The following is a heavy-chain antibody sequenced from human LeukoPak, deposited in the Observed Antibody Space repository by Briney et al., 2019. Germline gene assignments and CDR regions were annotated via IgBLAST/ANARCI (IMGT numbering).Heavy chain of an antibody. V-gene: IGHV3-30*18. Sequence: QPGRSLRLSCAASGFTFSSYGMHWVRQAPGKGLEWVAVISYDGSNKYYADSVKGRFTISRDNSKNTLYLQMNSLRAEDTAVYYCAKGEDFVYWGQGTLVTVSS. CDR2: ISYDGSNK. J-gene: IGHJ4*02. CDR3: AKGEDFVY. D-gene: IGHD1-26*01. CDR1: GFTFSSYG.